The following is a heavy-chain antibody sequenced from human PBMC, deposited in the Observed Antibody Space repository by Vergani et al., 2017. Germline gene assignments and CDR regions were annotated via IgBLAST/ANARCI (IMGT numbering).Heavy chain of an antibody. CDR2: INAGNGNT. J-gene: IGHJ4*02. CDR3: ATVGNTEGPPFDY. V-gene: IGHV1-3*01. CDR1: GYTFTSYA. D-gene: IGHD1/OR15-1a*01. Sequence: QVQLVQSGAEVKKPGASVKVSCKASGYTFTSYAMHWVRQAPGQRLEWMGWINAGNGNTKYSQKFQGRVTITRDTSASTAYMELSSLRSEDTAVYYCATVGNTEGPPFDYWGQGTLVTVSS.